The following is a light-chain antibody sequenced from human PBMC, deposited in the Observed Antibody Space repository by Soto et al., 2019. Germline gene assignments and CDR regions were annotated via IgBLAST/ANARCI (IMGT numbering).Light chain of an antibody. CDR2: GDN. CDR3: QSYDSSLSGCV. V-gene: IGLV1-40*01. CDR1: SSNIGAGYD. J-gene: IGLJ1*01. Sequence: QSVLTQPPSVSGAPGQRVTISCTGSSSNIGAGYDVHWYQQLPGTARKLLIYGDNNRPSGVPDRFSGSKSGTSASLAITGLQADDEADYYCQSYDSSLSGCVFGTGTKLTVL.